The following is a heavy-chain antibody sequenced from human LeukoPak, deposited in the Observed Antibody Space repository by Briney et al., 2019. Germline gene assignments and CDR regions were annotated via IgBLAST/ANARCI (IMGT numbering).Heavy chain of an antibody. Sequence: ASVKLSCKASGYTFTSYGISWVRQAPGQGLEWMGWISAYNGNRNYAQKHQGRVTMTTDTSTSTAYMELRSLRSDDTAVDYGARDKDSSSWPARDWFDHWGQGTLVTVSS. CDR2: ISAYNGNR. V-gene: IGHV1-18*01. D-gene: IGHD6-13*01. CDR3: ARDKDSSSWPARDWFDH. J-gene: IGHJ5*02. CDR1: GYTFTSYG.